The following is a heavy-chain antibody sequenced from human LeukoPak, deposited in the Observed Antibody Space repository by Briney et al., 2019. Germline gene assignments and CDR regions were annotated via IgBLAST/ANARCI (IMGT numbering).Heavy chain of an antibody. D-gene: IGHD1-26*01. V-gene: IGHV1-2*04. CDR3: TRESGSYHGNDY. Sequence: RASVKVSCKASGYTFTGYYMHWVRQAPGQGLEWMGWINPNSGGTNYAHKFQGWVTMTRDTSITTAYMELSRLRSHDTAVYYCTRESGSYHGNDYWGQGTLVTVSS. CDR2: INPNSGGT. CDR1: GYTFTGYY. J-gene: IGHJ4*02.